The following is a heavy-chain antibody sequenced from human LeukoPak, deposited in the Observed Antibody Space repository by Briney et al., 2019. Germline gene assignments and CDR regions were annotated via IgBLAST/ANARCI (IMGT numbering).Heavy chain of an antibody. D-gene: IGHD2-15*01. CDR1: GFTFSSYS. J-gene: IGHJ4*02. Sequence: GGSLRLSCAASGFTFSSYSMNWVRQAPGKGLEWVSSISSSSSYIYYADSVKGRFTFSRDNAKNSLYLQMNSLRAEDTAMYYCARGPISVVAALGIFDYWGRGTLVTVSS. CDR2: ISSSSSYI. CDR3: ARGPISVVAALGIFDY. V-gene: IGHV3-21*06.